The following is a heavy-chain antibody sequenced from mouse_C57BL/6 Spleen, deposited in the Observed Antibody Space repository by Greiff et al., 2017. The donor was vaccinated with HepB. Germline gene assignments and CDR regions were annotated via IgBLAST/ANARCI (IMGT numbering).Heavy chain of an antibody. D-gene: IGHD1-1*01. V-gene: IGHV1-81*01. CDR3: ARGRITTVVATDDY. CDR2: IYPRSGNT. J-gene: IGHJ2*01. CDR1: GYTFTSYG. Sequence: VKVVESGAELARPGASVKLSCKASGYTFTSYGISWVKQRTGQGLEWIGEIYPRSGNTYYNEKFKGKATLTADKSSSTAYMELRSLTSEDSAVYFCARGRITTVVATDDYWGQGTTLTVSS.